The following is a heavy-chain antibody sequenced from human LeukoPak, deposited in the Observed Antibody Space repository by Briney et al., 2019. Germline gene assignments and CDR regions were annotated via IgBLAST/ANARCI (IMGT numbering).Heavy chain of an antibody. V-gene: IGHV1-18*01. CDR3: ARGGDYYDSSGYFDY. D-gene: IGHD3-22*01. CDR1: GYTFTSYG. CDR2: ISAYNGNT. Sequence: ASVKASCKASGYTFTSYGISWVRQAPGQGLEWMGWISAYNGNTNYAQKLQGRVTMTTDTSTSTAYMELRSLRSDDTAVYYCARGGDYYDSSGYFDYWGQGTLVTVSS. J-gene: IGHJ4*02.